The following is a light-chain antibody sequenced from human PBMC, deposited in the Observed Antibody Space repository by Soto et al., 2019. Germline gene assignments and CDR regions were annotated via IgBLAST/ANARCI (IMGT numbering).Light chain of an antibody. CDR1: QSINTW. V-gene: IGKV1-5*03. J-gene: IGKJ1*01. CDR3: QQYYSYPRT. Sequence: DIPMAQSPSTLSGSVVYIVTITSRASQSINTWLAWYQQKPGKAPKLLIYKASSLESGVPSRFSGSGSGTEFTLTISCLQSEDFATYYCQQYYSYPRTFGQGTKVDIK. CDR2: KAS.